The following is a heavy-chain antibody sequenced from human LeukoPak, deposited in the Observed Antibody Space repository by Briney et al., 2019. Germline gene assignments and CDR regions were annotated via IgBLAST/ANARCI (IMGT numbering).Heavy chain of an antibody. Sequence: ASVKVSCKASGYTFTGYYMHWVRQAPGQGLEWMGWINPNNGGTDYAQKFQGRVTMTRDTPISTAYMELRSLRFDDTAVYYCVRPPTREGDAFHIWGQGTMVTVSS. D-gene: IGHD1-26*01. CDR2: INPNNGGT. V-gene: IGHV1-2*02. CDR3: VRPPTREGDAFHI. CDR1: GYTFTGYY. J-gene: IGHJ3*02.